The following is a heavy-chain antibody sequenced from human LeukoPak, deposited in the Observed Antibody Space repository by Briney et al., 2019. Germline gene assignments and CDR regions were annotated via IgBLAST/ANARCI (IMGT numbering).Heavy chain of an antibody. V-gene: IGHV1-24*01. Sequence: GASVNVSCKVSGYTLTELSMHWVRQAPGKGLEWMGGFDPEDGETIYAQKFQGRVTMTEDTSTDTAYMELSSLRSEDTAVYYCATGSITIFGVVIKNYYYYMDVWGKGTTVTVSS. CDR2: FDPEDGET. CDR1: GYTLTELS. CDR3: ATGSITIFGVVIKNYYYYMDV. J-gene: IGHJ6*03. D-gene: IGHD3-3*01.